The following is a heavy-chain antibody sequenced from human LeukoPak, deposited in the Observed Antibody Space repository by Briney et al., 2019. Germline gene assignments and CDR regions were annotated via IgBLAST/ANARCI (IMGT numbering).Heavy chain of an antibody. Sequence: GGSLRLSCVASGFIFSDYYMSWIRQAPGKGLEWVSYISSSGSTIFYADSVKGRITISRDSANNSLFLQMNSLRPEDTAVYYCARARGWYGSADYWGQGTLVTVSS. V-gene: IGHV3-11*01. CDR2: ISSSGSTI. CDR1: GFIFSDYY. J-gene: IGHJ4*02. CDR3: ARARGWYGSADY. D-gene: IGHD6-19*01.